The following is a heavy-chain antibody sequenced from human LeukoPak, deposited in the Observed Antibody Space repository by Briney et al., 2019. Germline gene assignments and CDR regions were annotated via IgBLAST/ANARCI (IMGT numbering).Heavy chain of an antibody. CDR3: AKSSGWRYYYYYYMDV. CDR1: GFTFSSYG. V-gene: IGHV3-30*02. Sequence: GGSLRLSCAASGFTFSSYGMHWVRQAPGKGLEWVAYIQNDGSNEQYADSVKGRFTISRDNSKNTLYLQMNSLRAEDTAVYYCAKSSGWRYYYYYYMDVWGKGTTVTVSS. CDR2: IQNDGSNE. D-gene: IGHD6-19*01. J-gene: IGHJ6*03.